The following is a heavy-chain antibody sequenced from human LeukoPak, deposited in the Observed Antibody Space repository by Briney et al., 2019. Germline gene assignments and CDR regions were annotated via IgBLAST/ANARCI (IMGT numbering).Heavy chain of an antibody. CDR3: ARAVGSYTMFDP. J-gene: IGHJ5*02. CDR1: GYTFTSYD. V-gene: IGHV1-8*01. D-gene: IGHD3-10*01. Sequence: GASVKVSCKASGYTFTSYDINWVRQATGQGLEWMGWMNPGSGNTGYAQKFQGRVTMTGNTFISTAYMELSSLRSEDTAVYYCARAVGSYTMFDPWGQGTLVTVSS. CDR2: MNPGSGNT.